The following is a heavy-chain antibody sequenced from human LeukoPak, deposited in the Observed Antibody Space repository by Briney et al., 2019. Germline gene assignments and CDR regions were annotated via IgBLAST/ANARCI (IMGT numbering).Heavy chain of an antibody. CDR1: GGTFSSYA. J-gene: IGHJ5*02. Sequence: GASVKVSCKASGGTFSSYAISWVRQAPGQGLEWMGGIIPIFGTANYAQKFQGRVTITADKSTSTAYMGLSSLRSEDTAVYYCARASRGDYVDVPEGFDPWGQGTLVTVSS. CDR3: ARASRGDYVDVPEGFDP. CDR2: IIPIFGTA. D-gene: IGHD4-17*01. V-gene: IGHV1-69*06.